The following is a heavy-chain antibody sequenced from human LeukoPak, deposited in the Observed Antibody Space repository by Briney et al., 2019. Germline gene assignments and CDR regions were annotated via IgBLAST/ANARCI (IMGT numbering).Heavy chain of an antibody. V-gene: IGHV1-18*01. Sequence: ASVKVSCKASGYTFTSYGISWVRQAPGQGLEWMGWISAYNGNTNYAQKLQGRVTMTTDTSTSTAYMELRSLRSDDTAVYYCARPNYYYYYGMDVWGQGTTVNVSS. CDR1: GYTFTSYG. CDR2: ISAYNGNT. J-gene: IGHJ6*02. CDR3: ARPNYYYYYGMDV.